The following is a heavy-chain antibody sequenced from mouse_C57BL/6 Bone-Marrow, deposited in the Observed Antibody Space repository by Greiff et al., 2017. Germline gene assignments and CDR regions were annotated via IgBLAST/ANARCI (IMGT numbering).Heavy chain of an antibody. J-gene: IGHJ3*01. Sequence: EVKLMEPGAELVKPGASVKLSCTASGFNINDYYMHWVKQRTEQGLEWIGRIDPEDGETKYDPKFQGKATIPADTSSNTAYLQLSSLTSEDTSVYYCARLYHYGSSSWFAYWGQGTLVTVSA. D-gene: IGHD1-1*01. CDR2: IDPEDGET. V-gene: IGHV14-2*01. CDR1: GFNINDYY. CDR3: ARLYHYGSSSWFAY.